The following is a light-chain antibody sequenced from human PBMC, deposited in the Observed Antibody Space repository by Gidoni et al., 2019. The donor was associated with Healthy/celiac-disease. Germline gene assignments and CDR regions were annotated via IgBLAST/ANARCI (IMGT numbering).Light chain of an antibody. CDR2: GAS. CDR3: QQYNNWPYT. J-gene: IGKJ2*01. V-gene: IGKV3-15*01. CDR1: QSVSSN. Sequence: EIVMTQSPATLSVSPGERATLSCRASQSVSSNLAWYQQNPGQAPRLLIYGASTRATGIPARFSGSGSGTEFTLTISSLQSEDFAVYYCQQYNNWPYTFXHXTKLEIK.